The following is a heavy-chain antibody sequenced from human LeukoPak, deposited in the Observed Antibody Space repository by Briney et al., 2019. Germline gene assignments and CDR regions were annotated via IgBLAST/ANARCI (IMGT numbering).Heavy chain of an antibody. Sequence: GGSLRLSCAASGFTFSSYAMSWVRQAPGKGLEWVSAISGSGGSTYYADSVKGRFTISRDNSKNTLYLQMNSLRAEDTAVYYCAKDLGYCSGGSCYSAGYWGQGTLVTVSS. CDR2: ISGSGGST. D-gene: IGHD2-15*01. V-gene: IGHV3-23*01. CDR3: AKDLGYCSGGSCYSAGY. J-gene: IGHJ4*02. CDR1: GFTFSSYA.